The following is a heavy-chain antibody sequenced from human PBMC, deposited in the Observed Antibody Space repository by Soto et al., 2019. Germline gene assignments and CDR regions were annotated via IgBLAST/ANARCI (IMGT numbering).Heavy chain of an antibody. CDR2: IHYSGTT. D-gene: IGHD2-8*01. V-gene: IGHV4-59*01. CDR1: GNSISGYS. J-gene: IGHJ4*02. Sequence: SETLSLTSTVSGNSISGYSLSWIRQPPGKGLEWIANIHYSGTTNYNPSLASRVTLSVDTSKNQFSLKMTSVTAADRATYFCARYNSYAIDYWGRGTLVTVSS. CDR3: ARYNSYAIDY.